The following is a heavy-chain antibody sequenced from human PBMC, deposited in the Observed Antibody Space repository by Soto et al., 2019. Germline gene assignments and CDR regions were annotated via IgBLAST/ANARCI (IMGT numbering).Heavy chain of an antibody. Sequence: GGSLRLSCAASGFTFISYAMSWVRQAPGKGLEWVSGISGSGGSTFYADSVKGRFTISRDNSKNTLYLQMNSLRAEDTAVYYCAKDWIAAIGTRGLFDYWGQGTLVTVSS. V-gene: IGHV3-23*01. CDR1: GFTFISYA. CDR2: ISGSGGST. J-gene: IGHJ4*02. D-gene: IGHD6-13*01. CDR3: AKDWIAAIGTRGLFDY.